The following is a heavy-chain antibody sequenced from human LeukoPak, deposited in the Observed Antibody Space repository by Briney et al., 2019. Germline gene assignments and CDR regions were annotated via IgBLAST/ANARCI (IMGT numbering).Heavy chain of an antibody. CDR2: ISYDGSNK. D-gene: IGHD5-24*01. CDR3: ARVYSGDGYIGIWSCAFDI. V-gene: IGHV3-30-3*01. J-gene: IGHJ3*02. Sequence: GGSLRLSCAASGFTFNNYAMHWVRQAPGKGLEWVAVISYDGSNKYYADSVKGRFTISRDNSKNTLYLQMNSLRAEDTAVYYCARVYSGDGYIGIWSCAFDIWGQGTMVTVSS. CDR1: GFTFNNYA.